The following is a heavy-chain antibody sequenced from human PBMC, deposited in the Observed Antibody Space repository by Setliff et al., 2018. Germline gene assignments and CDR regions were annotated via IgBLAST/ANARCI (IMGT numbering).Heavy chain of an antibody. CDR3: ARGPSPTVTPSRLIYFYHMDV. V-gene: IGHV1-69*13. Sequence: SVKVSCKASGGTFKKYAVSWVRQAPGQGLEWMGRIIPLSGTVHYAQRFQGRVTITADESTSTVYMELSSLRSDDTAVYYCARGPSPTVTPSRLIYFYHMDVWGTGTTVTVSS. D-gene: IGHD4-17*01. J-gene: IGHJ6*03. CDR2: IIPLSGTV. CDR1: GGTFKKYA.